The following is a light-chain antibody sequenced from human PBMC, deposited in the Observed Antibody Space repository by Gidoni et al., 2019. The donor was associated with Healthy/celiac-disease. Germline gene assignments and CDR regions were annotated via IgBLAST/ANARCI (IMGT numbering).Light chain of an antibody. V-gene: IGKV1-39*01. CDR3: QQNYNTPRT. CDR1: QSISSY. CDR2: AAS. Sequence: DIKMTQSPSSLSASVGDRVTITCRASQSISSYFNWYQQKPGKATKLLIYAASSLQSGVPSRFSCCGSGTDFTLTIRSLHPDDFATYYCQQNYNTPRTFGQGTKVEIK. J-gene: IGKJ1*01.